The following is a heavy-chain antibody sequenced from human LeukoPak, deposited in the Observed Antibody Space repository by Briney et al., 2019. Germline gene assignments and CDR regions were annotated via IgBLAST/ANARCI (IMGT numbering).Heavy chain of an antibody. Sequence: SGGSLRLSCAASGFTFNNYAMSWVRQAPGKGLEWVSTISGTTTSTYYSDSVKGRFTISRDNVQNSLSLQMNSLRAEDTAVYYCARWVCSSTSCYYFDYWGQGSLVVVSS. D-gene: IGHD2-2*01. CDR3: ARWVCSSTSCYYFDY. J-gene: IGHJ4*02. V-gene: IGHV3-23*01. CDR1: GFTFNNYA. CDR2: ISGTTTST.